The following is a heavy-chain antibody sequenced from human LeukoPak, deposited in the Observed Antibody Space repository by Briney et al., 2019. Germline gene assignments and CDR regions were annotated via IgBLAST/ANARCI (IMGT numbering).Heavy chain of an antibody. CDR2: ISGSGGST. J-gene: IGHJ4*02. CDR1: GFTFSSYA. Sequence: GGSLRLSCAASGFTFSSYAMSWVRQAPGKGLEWVSAISGSGGSTYYADSVKGRFTISRDNSKNTLYLQMNSLRAEDTAVYYCAKDPQSIAAAGFNFDYWGQGALVTVSS. D-gene: IGHD6-13*01. V-gene: IGHV3-23*01. CDR3: AKDPQSIAAAGFNFDY.